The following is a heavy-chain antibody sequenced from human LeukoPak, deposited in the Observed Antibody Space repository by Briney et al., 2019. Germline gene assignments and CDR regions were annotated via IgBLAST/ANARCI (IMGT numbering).Heavy chain of an antibody. CDR3: ARQQRIRHCSEGVCTEGYYFDY. V-gene: IGHV3-23*01. Sequence: PRGSLRLSCTGTGFAFNMFAIDWVRKAPGKGLEWVSGLSRGGSTTNYADSVKGRFTISRDKSQNSVFVQVNSLRSGDTAVYSYARQQRIRHCSEGVCTEGYYFDYWGQGTLVTVSS. CDR1: GFAFNMFA. CDR2: LSRGGSTT. J-gene: IGHJ4*02. D-gene: IGHD2-15*01.